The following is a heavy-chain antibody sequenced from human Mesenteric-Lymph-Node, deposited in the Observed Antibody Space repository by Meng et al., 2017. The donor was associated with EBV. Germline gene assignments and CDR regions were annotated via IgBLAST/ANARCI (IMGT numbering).Heavy chain of an antibody. J-gene: IGHJ4*02. D-gene: IGHD2-2*01. V-gene: IGHV2-5*02. CDR1: GSSLSTSGVG. CDR3: AHXXFSTSFGY. CDR2: IYWDDDK. Sequence: HITLKDTVPTLVKPTQTLTLTCTFSGSSLSTSGVGVGWIRQPPGKALEWLALIYWDDDKRYSPSLKSRLTITKDTSKNQVVLTMTNMDPVDTXXYYCAHXXFSTSFGYWGQGTLVTVSS.